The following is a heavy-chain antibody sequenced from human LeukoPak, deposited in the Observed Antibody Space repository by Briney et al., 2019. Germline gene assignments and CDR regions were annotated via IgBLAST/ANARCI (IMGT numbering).Heavy chain of an antibody. CDR2: ISSSSSYI. D-gene: IGHD6-13*01. CDR1: GFTFSSYG. V-gene: IGHV3-21*01. J-gene: IGHJ3*02. CDR3: ARDTEAAAGHAFDI. Sequence: NPGGSLRLSCAASGFTFSSYGMHWVRQAPGKGLEWVSSISSSSSYIYYADSVKGRFTISRDNAKNSLYLQMNSLRAEDTAVYYCARDTEAAAGHAFDIWGQGTMVTVSS.